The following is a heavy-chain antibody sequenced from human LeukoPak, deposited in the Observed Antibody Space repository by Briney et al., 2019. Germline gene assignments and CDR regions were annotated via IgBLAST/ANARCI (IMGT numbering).Heavy chain of an antibody. CDR2: INHSGST. CDR1: GGSFSGYY. D-gene: IGHD2-2*01. Sequence: SETLSLTCAVYGGSFSGYYWSWIRQPPGEGLEWIGEINHSGSTNYNPSLKSRVTISVDTSKNQFSLKLSSVTAADTAVYYCARGYLGYCSSTSCSGFDPWGQGTLVTVSS. J-gene: IGHJ5*02. V-gene: IGHV4-34*01. CDR3: ARGYLGYCSSTSCSGFDP.